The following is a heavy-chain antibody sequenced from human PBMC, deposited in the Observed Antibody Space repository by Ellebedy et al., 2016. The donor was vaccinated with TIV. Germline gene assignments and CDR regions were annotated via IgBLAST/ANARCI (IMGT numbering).Heavy chain of an antibody. J-gene: IGHJ3*01. CDR2: IRGDSSTI. V-gene: IGHV3-48*02. D-gene: IGHD1-26*01. CDR3: AGDGVRASPGDAFDL. CDR1: GFNFNKYS. Sequence: GESLKISCVASGFNFNKYSMNWVRQAPGKGLEWISHIRGDSSTIYYADSVKGRFTISRDNAKTSLYLQMNSLRDNDTAVYYFAGDGVRASPGDAFDLWGQGTMVIVSS.